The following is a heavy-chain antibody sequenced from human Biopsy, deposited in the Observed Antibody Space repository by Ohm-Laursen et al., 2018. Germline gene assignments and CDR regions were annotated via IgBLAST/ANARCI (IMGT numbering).Heavy chain of an antibody. CDR2: ISDSGTT. CDR3: ARGYASLYEAFDF. Sequence: SDTLSLTCTVSGGSISSDYWSWIRQSPRKGLEWIGHISDSGTTNYNPSLRGRVTISVDTSKKQFSLKLRSVTAADTAVYYCARGYASLYEAFDFWGQGTVVTVAS. CDR1: GGSISSDY. J-gene: IGHJ3*01. V-gene: IGHV4-59*07. D-gene: IGHD5-18*01.